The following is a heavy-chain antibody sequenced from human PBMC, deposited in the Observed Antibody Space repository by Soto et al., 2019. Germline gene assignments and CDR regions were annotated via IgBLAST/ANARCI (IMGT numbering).Heavy chain of an antibody. CDR3: ARVPNIYSGSPNWFDP. V-gene: IGHV4-34*01. Sequence: SETLSLTCAVYGGSFSGYYWSWIRQPPGKGLEWIGEINHSGSTNYNPSLKSRVTISVDTSKNQFSLKLSSVTAADTAVYYCARVPNIYSGSPNWFDPWGQGTLVTVSS. CDR2: INHSGST. CDR1: GGSFSGYY. J-gene: IGHJ5*02. D-gene: IGHD1-26*01.